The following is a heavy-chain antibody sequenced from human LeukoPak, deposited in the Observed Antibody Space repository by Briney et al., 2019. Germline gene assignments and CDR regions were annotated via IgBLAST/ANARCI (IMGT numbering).Heavy chain of an antibody. Sequence: SETLSLTCTVSGGSISSYYWSWIRQPPGKGLEWIGYIYYSGSTNYNPSLKGRVTISVDTSKNQFSLKLSSVTAADTAVYYCARGGTIFGVPYYYMDVWGKGTTVTVS. CDR2: IYYSGST. CDR1: GGSISSYY. V-gene: IGHV4-59*01. J-gene: IGHJ6*03. D-gene: IGHD3-3*01. CDR3: ARGGTIFGVPYYYMDV.